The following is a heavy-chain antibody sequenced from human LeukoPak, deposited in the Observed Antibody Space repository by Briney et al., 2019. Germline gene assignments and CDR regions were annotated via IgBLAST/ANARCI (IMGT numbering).Heavy chain of an antibody. V-gene: IGHV4-34*01. Sequence: SETLSLTCAVYGGAFSSYYWSWIRQPPGKGLEWIGEINHSGSTNYNPSLKSRVTISVDASKNQFSLKLSSVTAADTAVYYCARRSPHRPYYYYYYMDVWGKGTTVTISS. CDR2: INHSGST. D-gene: IGHD2-21*01. CDR3: ARRSPHRPYYYYYYMDV. J-gene: IGHJ6*03. CDR1: GGAFSSYY.